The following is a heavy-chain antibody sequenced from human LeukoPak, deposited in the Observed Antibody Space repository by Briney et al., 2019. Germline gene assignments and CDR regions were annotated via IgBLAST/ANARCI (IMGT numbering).Heavy chain of an antibody. CDR2: ISGSGGST. V-gene: IGHV3-23*01. Sequence: GGSLRLSCAASGFTFSSYEMNWVRQAPGKGLEWVSAISGSGGSTYYADSVKGRFTISRDNSKNTLYLQMNSLRAEDTAVYYCAKAGYFDWLLLGLDYWGQGTLVTVSS. CDR1: GFTFSSYE. J-gene: IGHJ4*02. CDR3: AKAGYFDWLLLGLDY. D-gene: IGHD3-9*01.